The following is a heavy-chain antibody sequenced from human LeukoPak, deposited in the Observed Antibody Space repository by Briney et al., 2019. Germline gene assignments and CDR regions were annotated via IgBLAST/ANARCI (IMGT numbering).Heavy chain of an antibody. Sequence: GGSLRLSCAASGFTFSIYGTHWVRKAPGRGLEWVAVIANDGTTTYYAYSVKGRFTISRDNSKNTLYLQMNSLRAEDTAVYYCARDWSAAADYWGQGTLVTVSS. CDR1: GFTFSIYG. CDR3: ARDWSAAADY. V-gene: IGHV3-30*03. CDR2: IANDGTTT. J-gene: IGHJ4*02. D-gene: IGHD6-13*01.